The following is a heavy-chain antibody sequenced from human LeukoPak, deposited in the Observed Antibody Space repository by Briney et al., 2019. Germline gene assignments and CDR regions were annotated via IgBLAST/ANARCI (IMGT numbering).Heavy chain of an antibody. V-gene: IGHV1-69*05. D-gene: IGHD6-13*01. CDR1: GGTFSSYA. J-gene: IGHJ5*02. CDR2: IIPIFGTA. CDR3: ARGLAAGRRRWFDP. Sequence: SVTVSFTASGGTFSSYAISWVRQAPGQGLEWMGGIIPIFGTANYAQKFQGRVTMTRNTSISTAYMELSSLRSEDTAVYYCARGLAAGRRRWFDPWGQGTLVTVSS.